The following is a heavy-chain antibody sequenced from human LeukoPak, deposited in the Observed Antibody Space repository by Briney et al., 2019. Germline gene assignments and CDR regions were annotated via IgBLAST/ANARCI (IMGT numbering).Heavy chain of an antibody. V-gene: IGHV3-23*01. CDR3: AKDASGSYYNGWFDP. CDR2: ISGSGGST. J-gene: IGHJ5*02. D-gene: IGHD1-26*01. CDR1: GFTFSSYA. Sequence: GGSLRLSCAASGFTFSSYAMSWVRQAPGKGLEWVSGISGSGGSTYYADSVKGRFTISRDNSKNTLYLRMNSLRAEDTAVYYCAKDASGSYYNGWFDPWGQGTLVTVSS.